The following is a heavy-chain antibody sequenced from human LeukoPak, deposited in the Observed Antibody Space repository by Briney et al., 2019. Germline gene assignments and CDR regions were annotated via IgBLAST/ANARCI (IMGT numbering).Heavy chain of an antibody. Sequence: RGESLKISCKGSGYSFTSYWIGWVRQMPGKGLEWMGSIYPGDSDTRYSPSFQGQVTISADKSISTAYLQWSSLKASDTAMYYCARRWSIATHAFDIWGQGTMVTVSS. J-gene: IGHJ3*02. V-gene: IGHV5-51*01. D-gene: IGHD6-6*01. CDR2: IYPGDSDT. CDR3: ARRWSIATHAFDI. CDR1: GYSFTSYW.